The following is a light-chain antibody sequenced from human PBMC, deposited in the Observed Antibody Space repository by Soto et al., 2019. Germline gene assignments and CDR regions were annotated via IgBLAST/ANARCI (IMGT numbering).Light chain of an antibody. J-gene: IGKJ2*01. CDR3: QQYGSSPLYT. V-gene: IGKV3-20*01. CDR2: GAS. Sequence: EIVLTQSPGTLSLSPGERATLSCRASQSIRSSYLAWYQQKPGQAPRLLIYGASSRATGVPDRFSGSGSGTDFTLTISRLEPDDFAVYYCQQYGSSPLYTFGQGTKLEIK. CDR1: QSIRSSY.